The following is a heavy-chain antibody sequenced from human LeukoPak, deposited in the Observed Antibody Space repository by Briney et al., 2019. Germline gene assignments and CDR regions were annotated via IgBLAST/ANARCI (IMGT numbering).Heavy chain of an antibody. CDR1: GYTLTELS. V-gene: IGHV1-24*01. D-gene: IGHD3-22*01. Sequence: ASVKVSCKVSGYTLTELSMHWVRQAPGKGLEWMGGFDPEDGETIYAQKFQGRVTMTEDTSTDTAYMELSSLRSEDTAVYYCARDEGYYYDSSPWGQGTLVTVSP. J-gene: IGHJ5*02. CDR2: FDPEDGET. CDR3: ARDEGYYYDSSP.